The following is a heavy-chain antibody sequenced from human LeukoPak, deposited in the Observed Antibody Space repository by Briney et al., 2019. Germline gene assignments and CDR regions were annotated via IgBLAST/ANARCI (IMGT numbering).Heavy chain of an antibody. CDR2: IAQDGREK. J-gene: IGHJ4*02. CDR1: GFTFTIYC. D-gene: IGHD3-9*01. CDR3: ARGRHSDWFPYFFDY. V-gene: IGHV3-7*01. Sequence: GGSLRLSCAASGFTFTIYCMSWVRQAPGKGLECVANIAQDGREKFCVDSVRGRFSISRDNAKNTLYLQMNSLRIEDTAVYYCARGRHSDWFPYFFDYWGQGTLVTVSS.